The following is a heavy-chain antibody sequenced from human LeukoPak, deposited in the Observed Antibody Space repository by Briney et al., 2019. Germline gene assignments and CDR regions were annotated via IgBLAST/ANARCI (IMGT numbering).Heavy chain of an antibody. CDR1: GFTFSSRDW. V-gene: IGHV3-7*01. CDR3: VRYGRRANDQPFDV. CDR2: IDEDGSET. D-gene: IGHD1-1*01. Sequence: PGGSLRLSCVASGFTFSSRDWMTWVRQAPGKGLEWVASIDEDGSETNYVDSVTGRFTVSRDHAKNSLFLQMNSLRAEDTAVYYCVRYGRRANDQPFDVWGQGTMVAVSS. J-gene: IGHJ3*01.